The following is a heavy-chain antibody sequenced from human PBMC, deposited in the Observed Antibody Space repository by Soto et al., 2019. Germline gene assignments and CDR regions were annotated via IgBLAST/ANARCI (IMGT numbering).Heavy chain of an antibody. D-gene: IGHD4-4*01. V-gene: IGHV4-34*01. CDR3: ARRTTVIQFDY. Sequence: SETLSLTCAVYGGSFSGYYWSWIRQPPGKGLEWIGEINHSGSTNYNPSLKSRVTISVDTSKNQFSLKLSSVTAADTAVYYCARRTTVIQFDYWGQRTLVTVSS. CDR2: INHSGST. J-gene: IGHJ4*02. CDR1: GGSFSGYY.